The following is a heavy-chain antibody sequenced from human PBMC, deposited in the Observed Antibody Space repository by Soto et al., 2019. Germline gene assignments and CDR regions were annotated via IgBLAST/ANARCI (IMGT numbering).Heavy chain of an antibody. CDR3: AKGVAGGTIATYFDY. J-gene: IGHJ4*02. CDR2: ISYDGSNK. CDR1: GFTFSSYG. Sequence: QVQLVESGGGVVQPGRSLRLSCAASGFTFSSYGMHWVRQAPGKGLEWVAVISYDGSNKYYADSVKGRFTISRDNSKNTLYLQMNSLRAEDTAVYYCAKGVAGGTIATYFDYWGQGTLVTVSS. V-gene: IGHV3-30*18. D-gene: IGHD6-13*01.